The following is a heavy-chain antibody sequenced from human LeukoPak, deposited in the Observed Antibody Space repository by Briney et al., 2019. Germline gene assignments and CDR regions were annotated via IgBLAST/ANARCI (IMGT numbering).Heavy chain of an antibody. D-gene: IGHD6-6*01. CDR2: IIPIFGTA. V-gene: IGHV1-69*01. CDR3: ARLHTIAAHNWFDP. Sequence: SVKVSCKASGGTFISYAISWVRQAPGQGLEWMGGIIPIFGTANYAQKFQGRVTITADESTSTAYMELSSLRSADTAVYYCARLHTIAAHNWFDPWGQGTLVTVSS. J-gene: IGHJ5*02. CDR1: GGTFISYA.